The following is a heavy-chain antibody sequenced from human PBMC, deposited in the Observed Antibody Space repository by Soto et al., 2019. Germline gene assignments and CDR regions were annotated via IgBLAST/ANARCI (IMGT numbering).Heavy chain of an antibody. CDR1: GFPFSSYA. CDR2: ISGSGTIT. J-gene: IGHJ4*02. D-gene: IGHD1-1*01. CDR3: AKSLSASPNYFFDS. V-gene: IGHV3-23*01. Sequence: GGPLRLACAASGFPFSSYAMTWVRQAPGKGLEWVSGISGSGTITYDADSVKGRFTISRDKSKNTLYLQMNSLRADDTAVYYCAKSLSASPNYFFDSWGQGTLVTVSS.